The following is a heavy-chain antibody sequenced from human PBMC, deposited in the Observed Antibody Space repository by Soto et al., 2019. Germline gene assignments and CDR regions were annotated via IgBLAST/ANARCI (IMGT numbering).Heavy chain of an antibody. J-gene: IGHJ4*02. Sequence: GSLRLSCAASGFTCSFCAMNWVRQAPGKGLEWVSSIRGSGGDTYYADSVKGRFTISRDYSKNTLHLQMSSLRVEDTAVYYCARVHSSSYHYFDYWGQGTLVTVSS. CDR2: IRGSGGDT. V-gene: IGHV3-23*01. CDR1: GFTCSFCA. D-gene: IGHD6-13*01. CDR3: ARVHSSSYHYFDY.